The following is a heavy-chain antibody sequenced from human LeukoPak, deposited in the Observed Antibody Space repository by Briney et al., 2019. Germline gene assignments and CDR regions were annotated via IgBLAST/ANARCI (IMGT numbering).Heavy chain of an antibody. D-gene: IGHD2-2*01. CDR2: ISAYNGNT. V-gene: IGHV1-18*01. Sequence: ATVKVSCKASGYTFTSYGISWVRQAPGQGLEWMGWISAYNGNTNYAQNLQGRVTMTTDTSTTTVYMELRSLRSDDTAVYFCARGQLPQPNWFDPWGQGTLVTVSS. CDR1: GYTFTSYG. CDR3: ARGQLPQPNWFDP. J-gene: IGHJ5*02.